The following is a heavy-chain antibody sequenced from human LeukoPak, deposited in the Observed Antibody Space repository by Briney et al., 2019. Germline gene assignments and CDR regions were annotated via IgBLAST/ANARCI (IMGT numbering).Heavy chain of an antibody. J-gene: IGHJ5*02. CDR1: GYSFTSYW. D-gene: IGHD2-15*01. CDR3: ARGSLPQYCSGGSCYSRRYNWFDP. V-gene: IGHV5-51*01. CDR2: IYPGDSDT. Sequence: GESLKISCKGSGYSFTSYWIGWVRQMPGKGLEWMGIIYPGDSDTRYSPSFQGQVTISADKSISTAYLQWSSLKASDTAMYYCARGSLPQYCSGGSCYSRRYNWFDPRGQGTLVTVSS.